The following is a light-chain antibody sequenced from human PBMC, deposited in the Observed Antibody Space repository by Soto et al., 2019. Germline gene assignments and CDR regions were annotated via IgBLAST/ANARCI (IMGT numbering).Light chain of an antibody. V-gene: IGLV2-14*01. J-gene: IGLJ2*01. Sequence: QSALTQPASVSGSPGQSITISCTGTSSDVGGYDYASWYQQHPGKAPKLMIYDVSNRPSGVSNRFSGSKSGNTASLTISGLQADDEADYYCSSYTSSSTLVVFGGGTKLTVL. CDR3: SSYTSSSTLVV. CDR2: DVS. CDR1: SSDVGGYDY.